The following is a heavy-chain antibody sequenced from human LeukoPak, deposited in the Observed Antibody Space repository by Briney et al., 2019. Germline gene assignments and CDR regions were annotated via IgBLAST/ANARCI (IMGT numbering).Heavy chain of an antibody. CDR3: VREDYYGSGSYLYGVAV. V-gene: IGHV4-39*02. CDR2: IYYTGAT. Sequence: PSETLSLTCTVSGGXISSYHCSWIRQPPGKGLEWIASIYYTGATYYNPSLRSRITISVDTSNNHFSLKLNSVTATDTSIYYCVREDYYGSGSYLYGVAVWGQGTTVTVSS. D-gene: IGHD3-10*01. J-gene: IGHJ6*02. CDR1: GGXISSYH.